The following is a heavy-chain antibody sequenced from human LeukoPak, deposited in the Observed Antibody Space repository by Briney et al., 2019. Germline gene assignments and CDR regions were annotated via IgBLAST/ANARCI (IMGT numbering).Heavy chain of an antibody. CDR3: ATARYSSGWYRFDP. CDR1: GYTLTELS. CDR2: FDPEDGET. V-gene: IGHV1-24*01. D-gene: IGHD6-13*01. J-gene: IGHJ5*02. Sequence: VASVKVSCKVSGYTLTELSMHWVRQAPGKGLEWMGGFDPEDGETIYARKFQGRVTMTEDTSTDTAYMELSSLRSEDTAVYYCATARYSSGWYRFDPWGQGTLVTVSS.